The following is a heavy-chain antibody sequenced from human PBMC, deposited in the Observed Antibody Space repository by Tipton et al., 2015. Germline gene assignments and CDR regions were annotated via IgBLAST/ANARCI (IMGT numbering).Heavy chain of an antibody. D-gene: IGHD5-18*01. Sequence: TLSLTCTVSGGSISSSSYFWGWIRQPPGKGLEWIGNIYYSGSTYYNLSLKSRVTISLDTSKNQFSLSLSSVTAADTAVYYCARGYNYGHYYYGMDVWGQGTTVTVSS. V-gene: IGHV4-39*07. J-gene: IGHJ6*02. CDR2: IYYSGST. CDR1: GGSISSSSYF. CDR3: ARGYNYGHYYYGMDV.